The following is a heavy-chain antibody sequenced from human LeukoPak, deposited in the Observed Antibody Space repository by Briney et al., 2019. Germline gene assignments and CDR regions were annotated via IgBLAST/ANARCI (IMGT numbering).Heavy chain of an antibody. D-gene: IGHD2-2*01. CDR3: AKDPGGDCSSTSCCASYYYGMDV. V-gene: IGHV3-30*02. CDR1: GFTFSSYG. CDR2: IRYDGSNK. Sequence: GGSLRLSCAASGFTFSSYGMHWVRQAPGKGLEWVAFIRYDGSNKYYADSVKGRFTISRDNSKNTLYLQMNSLRAEDTAVYYCAKDPGGDCSSTSCCASYYYGMDVWGQGTTVTVSS. J-gene: IGHJ6*02.